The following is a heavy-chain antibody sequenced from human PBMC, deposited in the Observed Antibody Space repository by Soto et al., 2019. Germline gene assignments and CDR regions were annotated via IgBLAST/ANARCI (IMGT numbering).Heavy chain of an antibody. J-gene: IGHJ6*02. CDR3: ARYAVTTREYYYYYGMDV. CDR2: INPNSGGT. CDR1: GYTFTGYY. Sequence: ASVKVSCKASGYTFTGYYMHWVRQAPGQGLEWMGWINPNSGGTNYAQKFQGRVTMTRDTSISTAYMELSRLRSDDTAVYYCARYAVTTREYYYYYGMDVWGQGTTVTAP. V-gene: IGHV1-2*02. D-gene: IGHD4-17*01.